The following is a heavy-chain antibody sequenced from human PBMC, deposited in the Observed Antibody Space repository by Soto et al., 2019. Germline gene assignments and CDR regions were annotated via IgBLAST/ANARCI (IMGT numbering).Heavy chain of an antibody. V-gene: IGHV3-74*01. Sequence: GGSLRLSCAASGFTFSSYWMHWVRQAPGKGLVWVSRINSDGSSTSYADSVKGRFTISRDNAKNTLYLQMNSLRAEDTAVYYCARGEYYYGSGSYYKGPSRTWGQGTLVTAPQ. D-gene: IGHD3-10*01. CDR3: ARGEYYYGSGSYYKGPSRT. CDR2: INSDGSST. CDR1: GFTFSSYW. J-gene: IGHJ5*02.